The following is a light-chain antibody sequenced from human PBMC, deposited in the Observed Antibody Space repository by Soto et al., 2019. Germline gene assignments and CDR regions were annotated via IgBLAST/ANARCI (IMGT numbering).Light chain of an antibody. Sequence: QSGLTQPPSESGTPGQRVTISCSGSRSNIGSNTVNWYQQLPGTAPKFLIYSNNQRPSGVPKRFSGSKSGTSASLAISGLQSEDEADYYCAAWDDSLNGHVVFGGGTKLTVL. CDR2: SNN. CDR1: RSNIGSNT. V-gene: IGLV1-44*01. J-gene: IGLJ2*01. CDR3: AAWDDSLNGHVV.